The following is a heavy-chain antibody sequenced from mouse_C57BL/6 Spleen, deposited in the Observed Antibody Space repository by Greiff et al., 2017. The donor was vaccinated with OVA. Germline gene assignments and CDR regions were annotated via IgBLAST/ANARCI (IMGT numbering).Heavy chain of an antibody. D-gene: IGHD1-1*01. CDR2: IDPETGGT. CDR3: TRRVLRFYAMDY. Sequence: VKLQESGAELVRPGASVTLSCKASGYTFTDYEMHWVKQTPVHGLEWIGAIDPETGGTAYNQKFKGKAILTADKSSSTAYMELRSLTSEDSAVYYCTRRVLRFYAMDYWGQGTSVTVSS. V-gene: IGHV1-15*01. J-gene: IGHJ4*01. CDR1: GYTFTDYE.